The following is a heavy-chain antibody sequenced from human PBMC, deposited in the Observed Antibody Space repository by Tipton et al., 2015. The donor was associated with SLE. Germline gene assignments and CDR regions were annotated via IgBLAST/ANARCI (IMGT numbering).Heavy chain of an antibody. CDR3: TGDEPSYFDY. CDR1: GGSVSSHY. J-gene: IGHJ4*02. V-gene: IGHV4-59*02. D-gene: IGHD1-14*01. Sequence: TLSLTCTVSGGSVSSHYWSWIRQPPGKGLEWIGYIYYSGSTNYNPSLKSRVTISVDTSKNQFSLKLSSVTAADTAVYDCTGDEPSYFDYWGQGTLVTVSS. CDR2: IYYSGST.